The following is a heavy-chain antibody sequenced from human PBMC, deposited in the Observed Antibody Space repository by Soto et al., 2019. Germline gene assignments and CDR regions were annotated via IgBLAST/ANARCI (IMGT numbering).Heavy chain of an antibody. V-gene: IGHV1-46*02. CDR2: IHPSGGGS. D-gene: IGHD2-21*02. CDR3: ARGGHIAVVTDSFDY. Sequence: QVQLVQSGAEVKKPGASVKVSCKPSGYTLNTYYLHWVRQAPGQGLEWMGIIHPSGGGSTYAQKFLGRAAMTGDRSSSTVLMELSSLRSADTAVYYCARGGHIAVVTDSFDYWGQGTLVTVSS. CDR1: GYTLNTYY. J-gene: IGHJ4*02.